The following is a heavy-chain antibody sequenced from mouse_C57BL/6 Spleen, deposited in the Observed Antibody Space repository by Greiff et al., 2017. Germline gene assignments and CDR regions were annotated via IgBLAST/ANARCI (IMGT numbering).Heavy chain of an antibody. CDR3: ARDNGYWYFDV. J-gene: IGHJ1*03. V-gene: IGHV5-4*01. CDR2: ISDGGSYT. D-gene: IGHD1-1*02. CDR1: GFTFSSYA. Sequence: EVMLVESGGGLVKPGGSLKLSCAASGFTFSSYAMSWVRQTPEKRLEWVATISDGGSYTYYPDNVQGRFTISRDNAKNNLYLQMSHLKSEDTAMYYCARDNGYWYFDVWGTGTTVTVSS.